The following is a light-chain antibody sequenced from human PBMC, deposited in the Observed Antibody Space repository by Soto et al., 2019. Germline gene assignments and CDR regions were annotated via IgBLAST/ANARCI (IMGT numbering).Light chain of an antibody. Sequence: EIVMTQSPATLSVSPGERATLSCRASQSVSSDLAWYQQKPGQTPSLLIYAASTRATAIPARFSGSGSGTEFTLTISSLQSEDFVVYYCQQYHNWPRTFGQGTKVEI. CDR3: QQYHNWPRT. V-gene: IGKV3-15*01. J-gene: IGKJ1*01. CDR2: AAS. CDR1: QSVSSD.